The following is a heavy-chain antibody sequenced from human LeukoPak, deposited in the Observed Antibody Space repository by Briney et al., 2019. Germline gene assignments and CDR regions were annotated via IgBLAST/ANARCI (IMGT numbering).Heavy chain of an antibody. J-gene: IGHJ6*04. CDR2: INPNGGDT. CDR3: AGIPVFGVVLHQVPV. V-gene: IGHV1-46*01. CDR1: GYMFTKYY. Sequence: ASVKVSCKASGYMFTKYYMHWVRQAPGQGLEWMGTINPNGGDTYYAQKFQGRVTMTTDTSTTTVYMELSSLRSEDTAVYYCAGIPVFGVVLHQVPVWGKGTTVTVSS. D-gene: IGHD3-3*01.